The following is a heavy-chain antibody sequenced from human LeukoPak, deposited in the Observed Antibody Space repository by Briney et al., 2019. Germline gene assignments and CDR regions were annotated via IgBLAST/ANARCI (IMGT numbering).Heavy chain of an antibody. Sequence: SETLSLSCTASGGSISSYYWSWIRQPAGKGLEWIGRIYTSGSTNYNPSLKSRVTISVDTSKNQFSLRLTSVTAADTAVYYCARVGSGYDWDDWGQGTLVTVSS. CDR2: IYTSGST. V-gene: IGHV4-4*07. J-gene: IGHJ4*02. CDR1: GGSISSYY. CDR3: ARVGSGYDWDD. D-gene: IGHD5-12*01.